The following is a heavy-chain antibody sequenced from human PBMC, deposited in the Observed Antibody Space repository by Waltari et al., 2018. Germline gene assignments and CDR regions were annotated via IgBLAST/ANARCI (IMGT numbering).Heavy chain of an antibody. Sequence: EVQLVESGGGLVQPGGSMRLSCAASGFTFSSYWMSWVRQAPGKGLEWVANIKQDGSEKYYVDSVKGRFTISRDNAKNSLYLQMNSLRVEDTAVYYCARGREYDFWSGSLPNAFDIWGQGTMVTVSS. J-gene: IGHJ3*02. D-gene: IGHD3-3*01. CDR1: GFTFSSYW. CDR2: IKQDGSEK. V-gene: IGHV3-7*01. CDR3: ARGREYDFWSGSLPNAFDI.